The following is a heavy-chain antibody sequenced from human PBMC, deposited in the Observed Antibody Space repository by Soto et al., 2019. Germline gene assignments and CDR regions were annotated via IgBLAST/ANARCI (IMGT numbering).Heavy chain of an antibody. Sequence: EVQLLESGGGLVQPGGSLRLSCAASGFTFSSYAMSWVRQAPGKGLEWVSATSGSGGSTYYADSVKGRFTISRDNAKNSLYLQMNSLRAEDTAVYYCARRRSDDAFDIWGQGTMVTVSS. D-gene: IGHD2-15*01. CDR1: GFTFSSYA. CDR3: ARRRSDDAFDI. V-gene: IGHV3-23*01. J-gene: IGHJ3*02. CDR2: TSGSGGST.